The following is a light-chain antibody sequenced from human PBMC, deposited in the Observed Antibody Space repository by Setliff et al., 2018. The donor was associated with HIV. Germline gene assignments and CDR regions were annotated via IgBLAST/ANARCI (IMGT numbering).Light chain of an antibody. J-gene: IGLJ1*01. V-gene: IGLV2-14*03. CDR2: DVT. CDR1: SSDIGGYDY. Sequence: QSALPQPASVSGSPGQSITISCTGTSSDIGGYDYVSWFQHHPGKAPKLMMSDVTKRPPGVSTRFSGSKSGNTASLTISGLQAEDEADYYCSSYSRSSTFGVFGTGTKVTVL. CDR3: SSYSRSSTFGV.